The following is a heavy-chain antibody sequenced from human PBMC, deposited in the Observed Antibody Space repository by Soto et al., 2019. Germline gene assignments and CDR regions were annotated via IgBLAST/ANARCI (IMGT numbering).Heavy chain of an antibody. D-gene: IGHD4-4*01. CDR2: INHSGST. Sequence: PSETLSLTCAVYVGSFSGYYWSWIRHPPGKGLEWIGEINHSGSTNYNPSLKSRVTISVDTSKNQFSLKLSSVTAADTAVYYCARVWPKSNSVFDYWGQGTLVSVSS. V-gene: IGHV4-34*01. J-gene: IGHJ4*02. CDR1: VGSFSGYY. CDR3: ARVWPKSNSVFDY.